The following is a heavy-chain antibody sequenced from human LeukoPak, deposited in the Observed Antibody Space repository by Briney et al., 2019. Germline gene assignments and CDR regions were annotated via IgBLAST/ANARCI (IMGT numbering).Heavy chain of an antibody. CDR2: IYYSGST. J-gene: IGHJ3*02. CDR3: ARRGSNGGKPHDAFDI. CDR1: GGSISSGGYY. V-gene: IGHV4-31*03. D-gene: IGHD4-23*01. Sequence: SETLSLTCTVSGGSISSGGYYWSWIRQHPGKGLEWIGYIYYSGSTYYNPSLKSRVTISVDTSKNQFSLKLSSVTAADTAVYYCARRGSNGGKPHDAFDIWGQGTMVTVSS.